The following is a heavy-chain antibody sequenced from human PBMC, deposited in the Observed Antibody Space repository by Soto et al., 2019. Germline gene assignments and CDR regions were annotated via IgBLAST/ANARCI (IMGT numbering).Heavy chain of an antibody. Sequence: ASVKVSCKASGYTFTSYDFNWVRQATGQGLEWLGWMNPNSGNTVYAQKFQGRVTMTRNTSTSTAYMELSSLRSEDTAVYYCASTNRNYDFWSGSGYYMDGWGKGTTVTVAS. CDR3: ASTNRNYDFWSGSGYYMDG. D-gene: IGHD3-3*01. CDR1: GYTFTSYD. CDR2: MNPNSGNT. J-gene: IGHJ6*03. V-gene: IGHV1-8*01.